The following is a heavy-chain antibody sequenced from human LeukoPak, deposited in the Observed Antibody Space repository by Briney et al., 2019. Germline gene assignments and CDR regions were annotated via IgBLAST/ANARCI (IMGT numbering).Heavy chain of an antibody. J-gene: IGHJ5*02. V-gene: IGHV1-69*06. CDR1: GGTFSSYA. CDR3: ARGGVVPADRNWFDP. CDR2: IIPIFGTA. Sequence: ASVKVSCKASGGTFSSYAISWVRQAPGQGLEWMGGIIPIFGTANYAQKFQGRVTITADKSTSTAYMELSSLRSEDTAVYYCARGGVVPADRNWFDPWGQGTLVTVSS. D-gene: IGHD2-2*01.